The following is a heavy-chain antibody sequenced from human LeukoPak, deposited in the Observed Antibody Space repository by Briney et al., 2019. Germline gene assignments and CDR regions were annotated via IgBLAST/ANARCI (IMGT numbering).Heavy chain of an antibody. V-gene: IGHV4-39*07. D-gene: IGHD5-18*01. CDR3: ARDGGYSYDIGY. J-gene: IGHJ4*02. Sequence: SETLSLTCTVSGGSISSSSYYWGWIRQPPGKGLEWIGSIYYSGSTYYNPSLKSRVTISVDTSKNQFSLKLSSVTAADTAVYYCARDGGYSYDIGYWGQGTLVTVSS. CDR1: GGSISSSSYY. CDR2: IYYSGST.